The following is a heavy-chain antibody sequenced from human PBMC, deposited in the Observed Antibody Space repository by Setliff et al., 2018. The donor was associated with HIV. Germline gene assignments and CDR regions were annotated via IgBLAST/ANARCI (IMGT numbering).Heavy chain of an antibody. V-gene: IGHV3-30*03. CDR3: TPLDY. D-gene: IGHD2-15*01. Sequence: GGSLRLSCAASGFTFSSYSMSWVRQAPGKGLEWVAVISNDGSNKFYADSVKGRFTISRDNSKNTVYLQMNSLRTEDTALYYCTPLDYWGQGTLVTVSS. CDR2: ISNDGSNK. J-gene: IGHJ4*02. CDR1: GFTFSSYS.